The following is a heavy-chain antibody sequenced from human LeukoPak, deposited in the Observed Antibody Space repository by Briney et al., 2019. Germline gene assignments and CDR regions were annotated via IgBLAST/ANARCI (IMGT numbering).Heavy chain of an antibody. D-gene: IGHD6-19*01. CDR3: ARRSVAGSWFDP. V-gene: IGHV4-39*01. J-gene: IGHJ5*02. CDR1: GGSINNSFYF. Sequence: SETLSLTCTVSGGSINNSFYFWGWIRQPPGKGLEWIGSLHYSGDSYYNPSLKTRVTISGDTSKNQFSLRLNSVTAADTAVYFCARRSVAGSWFDPWGQGTLVSVSP. CDR2: LHYSGDS.